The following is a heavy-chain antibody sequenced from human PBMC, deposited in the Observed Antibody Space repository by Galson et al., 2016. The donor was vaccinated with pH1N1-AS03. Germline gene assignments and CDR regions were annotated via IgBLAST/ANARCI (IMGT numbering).Heavy chain of an antibody. Sequence: PALVKPTQTLTLTCDFSGFSLNTNGVGVGWIRQPPGKPLEWLALIYWNSEKRYNPFLKGRLTITKDTSKNQVVLTMTNMAPGDTATYFCARKPTGSMVVTIGVGYFYRWGRCTLVAGSS. CDR3: ARKPTGSMVVTIGVGYFYR. CDR1: GFSLNTNGVG. J-gene: IGHJ2*01. CDR2: IYWNSEK. V-gene: IGHV2-5*01. D-gene: IGHD2-21*02.